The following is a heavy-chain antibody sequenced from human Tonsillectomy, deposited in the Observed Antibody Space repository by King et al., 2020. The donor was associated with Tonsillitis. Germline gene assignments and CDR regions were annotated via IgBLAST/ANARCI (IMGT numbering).Heavy chain of an antibody. CDR3: AKQIGFCSGGTCSLDT. V-gene: IGHV3-23*04. CDR2: IRGSGAYA. D-gene: IGHD2-15*01. CDR1: GFTFSNYA. Sequence: VQLVESGGGLVQSGGSLRLSCAASGFTFSNYAMSWVRQAPGKGLGWVSSIRGSGAYAYCADSVEGRFTLSRDSSKNTLCLQMNSLRAEDTAVYYCAKQIGFCSGGTCSLDTWGQGALVTVSS. J-gene: IGHJ5*02.